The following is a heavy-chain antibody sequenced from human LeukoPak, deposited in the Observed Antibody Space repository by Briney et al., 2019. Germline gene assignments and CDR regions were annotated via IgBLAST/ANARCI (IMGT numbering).Heavy chain of an antibody. CDR1: GFTFSSYG. CDR3: ARAALDF. Sequence: PVGSLRLSCAASGFTFSSYGMHWVRQAPGKGLEWVAVIGYDGSNKYYADSVKGRFTISRDNSKNTLYLQMNSLRAEDTAVYYCARAALDFWGQGTLVTVSS. CDR2: IGYDGSNK. D-gene: IGHD3-3*01. V-gene: IGHV3-33*01. J-gene: IGHJ4*02.